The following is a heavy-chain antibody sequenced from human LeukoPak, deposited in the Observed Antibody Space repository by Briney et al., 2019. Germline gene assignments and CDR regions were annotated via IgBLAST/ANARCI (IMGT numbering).Heavy chain of an antibody. CDR2: ISYDGSNK. CDR3: AQPEVNYDSSGYPTYYFDY. J-gene: IGHJ4*02. D-gene: IGHD3-22*01. Sequence: PGGSLRLSCAASGFTFSSYAMHWVRQAPGKGLEWVAVISYDGSNKYYADSVKGRFTISRDNSKNTLYLQMNSLRAEDTAVYYCAQPEVNYDSSGYPTYYFDYWGQGTLVTVSS. CDR1: GFTFSSYA. V-gene: IGHV3-30-3*01.